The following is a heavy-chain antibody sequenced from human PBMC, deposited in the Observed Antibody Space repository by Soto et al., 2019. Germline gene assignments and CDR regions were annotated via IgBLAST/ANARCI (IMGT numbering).Heavy chain of an antibody. Sequence: QVQLQESGPGLVKPSQTLSLTCTVSGGSITSGPYYWSWIRQHPGKGLEWIGYIYYTGSTYSNPSLESRITMSVDTSKNQFSLKLRSVTAADTAVYYCARLFGVYVGWFDPWGQGTLVTVSS. D-gene: IGHD4-17*01. V-gene: IGHV4-31*03. CDR3: ARLFGVYVGWFDP. CDR1: GGSITSGPYY. J-gene: IGHJ5*02. CDR2: IYYTGST.